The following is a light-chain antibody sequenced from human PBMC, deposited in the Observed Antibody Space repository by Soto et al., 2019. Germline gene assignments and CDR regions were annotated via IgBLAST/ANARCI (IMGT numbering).Light chain of an antibody. CDR2: DVS. CDR1: QDIRGA. CDR3: QQFNVYPIT. J-gene: IGKJ5*01. Sequence: AIPLTQSPSSLSASVGDRLTITCRASQDIRGALAWYQQKPGKAPKLLIYDVSSLESGVPSRFSGSGSGTDFTFTVSSLQPEDFATYYCQQFNVYPITFGQGTRLEIK. V-gene: IGKV1-13*02.